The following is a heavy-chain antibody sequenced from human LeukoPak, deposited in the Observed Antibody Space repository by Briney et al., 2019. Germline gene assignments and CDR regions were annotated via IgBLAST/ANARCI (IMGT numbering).Heavy chain of an antibody. J-gene: IGHJ4*02. CDR3: ARTPARGYSGYESD. Sequence: ASVKVSCKASGYTFTSYGISWVRQAPGQGLEWMGWIITYNGNTNTNYAQKRQGRVTMNTNTSTSTAYMELRSLRSDDTAVYYCARTPARGYSGYESDWGQGTLVTVSS. CDR1: GYTFTSYG. CDR2: IITYNGNTNT. V-gene: IGHV1-18*01. D-gene: IGHD5-12*01.